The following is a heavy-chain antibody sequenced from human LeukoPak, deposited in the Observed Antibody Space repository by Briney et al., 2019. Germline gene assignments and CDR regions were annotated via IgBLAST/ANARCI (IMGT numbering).Heavy chain of an antibody. D-gene: IGHD1-26*01. CDR2: VYNTGIT. CDR3: TRALVGVGTLDWFDP. J-gene: IGHJ5*02. V-gene: IGHV4-59*12. Sequence: PSETLSLTCTVSGGSISRYYWSWIRRTPGKGLEWIGYVYNTGITKYNPSLKSRVIISLDTSKNQFSLKMSSVTAADTAVYYCTRALVGVGTLDWFDPWGPGTLVTVSS. CDR1: GGSISRYY.